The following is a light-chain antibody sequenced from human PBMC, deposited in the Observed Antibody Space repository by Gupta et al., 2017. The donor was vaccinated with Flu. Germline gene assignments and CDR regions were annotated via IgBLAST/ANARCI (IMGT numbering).Light chain of an antibody. CDR2: GAS. Sequence: EIVLTQSPGTLSLSPGERATLSCRASQSVSSSYLAWYQQKPGQAPRLLIYGASSRATGIPDRFRGSGSGTDFTLTISILEPEDFAVYYCQQYGSSPPVTFGQGTRLEIK. CDR1: QSVSSSY. V-gene: IGKV3-20*01. J-gene: IGKJ5*01. CDR3: QQYGSSPPVT.